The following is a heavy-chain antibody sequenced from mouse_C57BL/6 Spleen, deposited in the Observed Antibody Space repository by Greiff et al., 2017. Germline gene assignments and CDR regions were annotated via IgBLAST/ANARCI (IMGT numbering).Heavy chain of an antibody. CDR2: INPYNGGT. J-gene: IGHJ2*02. CDR1: GYTFTDYY. CDR3: ERSPRDYLDY. Sequence: VQLQQSGPVLVKPGASVKMSCKASGYTFTDYYMNWVKQSHGKSLEWIGVINPYNGGTSYNQKFKGKATLTVDKSSSTAYLALNSLTSEDSAVYYCERSPRDYLDYWGQGTSLTVSS. V-gene: IGHV1-19*01.